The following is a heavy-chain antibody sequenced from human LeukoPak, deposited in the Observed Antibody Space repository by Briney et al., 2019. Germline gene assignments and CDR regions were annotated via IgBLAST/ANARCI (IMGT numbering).Heavy chain of an antibody. D-gene: IGHD2-2*01. Sequence: SQTLSLTCIVSGGSISSGDYYWSWIRQPPGKGLEWIGYIYYSGNTHYSPSLESRATISADTSKNQFSLKLTSVTAADTAVYYCARKRAARAGMPQNCDYGGRETLVTVS. V-gene: IGHV4-30-4*08. CDR3: ARKRAARAGMPQNCDY. CDR2: IYYSGNT. J-gene: IGHJ4*02. CDR1: GGSISSGDYY.